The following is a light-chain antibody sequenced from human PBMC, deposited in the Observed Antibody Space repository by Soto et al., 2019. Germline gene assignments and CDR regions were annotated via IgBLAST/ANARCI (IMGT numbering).Light chain of an antibody. Sequence: QAVVTQEPSFSVSLGRTVTLTCGLSSGSVSTNYYPTWCQQIPGLPPRTLIYNTNSRSSGVPDRFSGSILGNKAALTITGAQADDESDYYCVLYMGSGIWVFGGGTKVTVL. CDR2: NTN. V-gene: IGLV8-61*01. CDR3: VLYMGSGIWV. J-gene: IGLJ3*02. CDR1: SGSVSTNYY.